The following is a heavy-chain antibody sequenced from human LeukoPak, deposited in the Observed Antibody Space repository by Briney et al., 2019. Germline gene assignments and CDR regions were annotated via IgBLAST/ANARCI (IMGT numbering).Heavy chain of an antibody. CDR2: ISSSSDVI. Sequence: PGGSLRLSCAASGFAFDTYGMDWVRQAPGKGLEWLSYISSSSDVIYYADSVKGRFTISRDNAKNSLYLQMNSLRAEDTAVYYCTRDPTRRFDYWGQGTLVTVSS. CDR3: TRDPTRRFDY. CDR1: GFAFDTYG. J-gene: IGHJ4*02. V-gene: IGHV3-48*01. D-gene: IGHD2-15*01.